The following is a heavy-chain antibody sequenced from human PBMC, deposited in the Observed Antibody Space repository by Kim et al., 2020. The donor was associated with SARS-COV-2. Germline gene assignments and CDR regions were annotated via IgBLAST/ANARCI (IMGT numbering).Heavy chain of an antibody. Sequence: GGSLRLSCAASGFTFSSYAMSWVRQAPGKGLEWVSAISGSGGSTYYADSVKGRFTISRDNSKNTLYLQMNSLRAEDTAIYYCAKGKQQQTTSYWGQGTLVTVSS. J-gene: IGHJ4*02. CDR3: AKGKQQQTTSY. CDR1: GFTFSSYA. CDR2: ISGSGGST. V-gene: IGHV3-23*01. D-gene: IGHD6-13*01.